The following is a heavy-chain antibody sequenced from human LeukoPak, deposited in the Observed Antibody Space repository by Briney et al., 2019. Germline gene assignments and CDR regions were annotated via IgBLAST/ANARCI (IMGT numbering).Heavy chain of an antibody. CDR3: ARISSSNWYNERGAFDV. Sequence: SETLSLTCTVSGRSISIYYWIWVRQPPGKGLECIGFVYYTGSTNYSPSLKSRVTISVDTSKNQFSLKLRSVNAADTAVYYCARISSSNWYNERGAFDVWGQGTMVTVSS. J-gene: IGHJ3*01. V-gene: IGHV4-59*01. D-gene: IGHD6-13*01. CDR1: GRSISIYY. CDR2: VYYTGST.